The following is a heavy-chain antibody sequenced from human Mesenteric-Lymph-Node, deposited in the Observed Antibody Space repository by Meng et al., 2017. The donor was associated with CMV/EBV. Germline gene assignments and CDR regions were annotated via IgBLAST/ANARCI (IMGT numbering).Heavy chain of an antibody. Sequence: GESLKISCAASGFTFSTYWMHWVRQGPGKGLVSLAYINSDGTNTRYADSVKGRFTISREDAKNSLYLQMNSLRAADTAVYYCAREARYSGSSGSSSAMDVWGQGTTVTVSS. D-gene: IGHD3-22*01. V-gene: IGHV3-74*01. J-gene: IGHJ6*02. CDR3: AREARYSGSSGSSSAMDV. CDR2: INSDGTNT. CDR1: GFTFSTYW.